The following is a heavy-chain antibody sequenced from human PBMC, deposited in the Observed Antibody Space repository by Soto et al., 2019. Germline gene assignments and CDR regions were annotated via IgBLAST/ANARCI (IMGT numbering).Heavy chain of an antibody. D-gene: IGHD3-3*01. J-gene: IGHJ6*02. CDR1: GYTLTELS. CDR2: FDPEDGET. Sequence: ASVKVSCKVSGYTLTELSMHWVRQAPGKGLEWMGGFDPEDGETIYAQKFQGRVTMTEDTSTDTAYMELSSLRSEDTAVYYCATGITIFGVVPYYYGMDVWGQGTTVTFSS. V-gene: IGHV1-24*01. CDR3: ATGITIFGVVPYYYGMDV.